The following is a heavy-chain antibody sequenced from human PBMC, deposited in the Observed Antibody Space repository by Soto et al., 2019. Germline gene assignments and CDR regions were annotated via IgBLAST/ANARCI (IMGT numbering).Heavy chain of an antibody. CDR3: GRGRTVSSIGTLLV. CDR1: GYNFFDYG. CDR2: VSPKSGNT. V-gene: IGHV1-18*01. J-gene: IGHJ1*01. Sequence: QIQLVQSGAEVKKPGASVKVSCKASGYNFFDYGVSWVRQAPGQGLEWMGWVSPKSGNTDYARKVQGRVTMTTDISTSTAYMELRGLISDDTGVYYCGRGRTVSSIGTLLVWGEGTLVSVSS. D-gene: IGHD1-1*01.